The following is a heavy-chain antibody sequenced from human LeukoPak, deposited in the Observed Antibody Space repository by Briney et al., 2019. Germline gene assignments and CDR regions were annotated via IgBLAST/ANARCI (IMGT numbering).Heavy chain of an antibody. J-gene: IGHJ3*02. CDR1: GFTFSSYD. D-gene: IGHD5-18*01. V-gene: IGHV3-13*01. Sequence: PGGSLRLSCAASGFTFSSYDMHWVRQATGKGLEWVSAIGTAGDTYYPGSVKGRFTISRDNSKNTLYLQMNSLRAEDTAVYYCARDLDTAMVSPAFDIWGQGTMVTVSS. CDR3: ARDLDTAMVSPAFDI. CDR2: IGTAGDT.